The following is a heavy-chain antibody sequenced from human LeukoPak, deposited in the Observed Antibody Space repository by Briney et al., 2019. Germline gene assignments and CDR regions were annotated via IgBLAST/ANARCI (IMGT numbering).Heavy chain of an antibody. CDR2: ISYDGSNK. CDR1: GFTFSSYA. Sequence: RSLRLSCAASGFTFSSYAMHWVRQAPGKGLEWVAVISYDGSNKYYADSVKGRFTISRDNSKNTLYLQMNSLRAEDTAVYYCASYDILTGYPGYWGQGTLVTVSS. CDR3: ASYDILTGYPGY. J-gene: IGHJ4*02. D-gene: IGHD3-9*01. V-gene: IGHV3-30-3*01.